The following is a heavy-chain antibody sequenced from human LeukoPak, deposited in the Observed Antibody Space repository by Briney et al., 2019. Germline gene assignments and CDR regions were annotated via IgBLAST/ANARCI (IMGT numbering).Heavy chain of an antibody. D-gene: IGHD5-12*01. Sequence: PGGSLRLSCAASGFTFSSYAMSWVCQAPGKGLEWVSAISGSGGSTYYADSVKGRFTISRDNSKNTLYLQMNSLRAEDTAVYYCAKDRGYGVSYWYFDLWGRGTLVTVSS. CDR2: ISGSGGST. CDR1: GFTFSSYA. V-gene: IGHV3-23*01. CDR3: AKDRGYGVSYWYFDL. J-gene: IGHJ2*01.